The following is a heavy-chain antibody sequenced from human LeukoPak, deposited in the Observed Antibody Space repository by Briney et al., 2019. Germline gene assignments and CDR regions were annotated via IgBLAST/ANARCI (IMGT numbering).Heavy chain of an antibody. V-gene: IGHV5-51*01. CDR3: ARGYDSGNYRYYFDS. D-gene: IGHD3-10*01. Sequence: GESLKISCKGSGYSFTSYWIGWVRQMPGKGLEWMGIIFPGDSHTRYSPSFQGQVNISVDKSISTAYLHCSSLKASDTAMYYCARGYDSGNYRYYFDSWGQGTLVTVSS. CDR2: IFPGDSHT. CDR1: GYSFTSYW. J-gene: IGHJ4*02.